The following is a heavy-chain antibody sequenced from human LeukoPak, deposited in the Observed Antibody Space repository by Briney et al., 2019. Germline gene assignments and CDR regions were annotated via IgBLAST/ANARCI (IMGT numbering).Heavy chain of an antibody. CDR2: IYYSGST. V-gene: IGHV4-39*01. CDR3: ARKGLLQQLVGYFDY. CDR1: GGSISSSSYY. Sequence: PSETLSLTCTVSGGSISSSSYYWGWLRQPPGKGLEWIGSIYYSGSTYYNPSLKSRVTISVDTSKNQFSLKLSSVTAADTAVYYCARKGLLQQLVGYFDYSGQGTLVTVSS. J-gene: IGHJ4*02. D-gene: IGHD6-13*01.